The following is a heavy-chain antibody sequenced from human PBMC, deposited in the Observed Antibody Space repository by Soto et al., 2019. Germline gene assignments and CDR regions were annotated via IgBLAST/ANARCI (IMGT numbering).Heavy chain of an antibody. CDR2: ISRDGGTK. CDR3: TGEVESGY. Sequence: QVQLVESGGGVVQPGRSLRLSCAVSGFTVSTYGMHWVRQAPGKGLEWVAVISRDGGTKYYADSVKGRFTISKDNSRNTRFLEMNSLRGDDMAVYYCTGEVESGYWGQGILVTVSS. CDR1: GFTVSTYG. J-gene: IGHJ4*02. D-gene: IGHD2-8*02. V-gene: IGHV3-30*03.